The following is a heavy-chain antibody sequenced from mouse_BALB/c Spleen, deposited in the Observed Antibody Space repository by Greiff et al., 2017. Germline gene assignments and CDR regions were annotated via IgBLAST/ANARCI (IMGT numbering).Heavy chain of an antibody. CDR2: ISSGGST. D-gene: IGHD2-14*01. CDR1: GFTFSSYA. Sequence: EVKLVESGGGLVKPGGSLKLSCAASGFTFSSYAMSWVRQTPEKRLEWVASISSGGSTYYPDSVKGRFTISRDNARNILYLQMSSLRSEDTAMYYCAYRYDGAMDYWGQGTSVTVSS. CDR3: AYRYDGAMDY. J-gene: IGHJ4*01. V-gene: IGHV5-6-5*01.